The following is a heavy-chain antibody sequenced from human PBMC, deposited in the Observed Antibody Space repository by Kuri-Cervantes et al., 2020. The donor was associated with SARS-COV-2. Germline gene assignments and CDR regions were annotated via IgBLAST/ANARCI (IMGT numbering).Heavy chain of an antibody. CDR2: IWYDGSNK. D-gene: IGHD3-10*01. CDR3: ARDNMVRGVQYYCYYGMDV. J-gene: IGHJ6*02. CDR1: GFTFSSYG. V-gene: IGHV3-33*01. Sequence: GESLKISCAASGFTFSSYGMHWVRQAPGKGLEWVAVIWYDGSNKYYADSVKGRFTISRDNSKNTLYLQMNSLRAEDTAVYYCARDNMVRGVQYYCYYGMDVWGQGTTVTVSS.